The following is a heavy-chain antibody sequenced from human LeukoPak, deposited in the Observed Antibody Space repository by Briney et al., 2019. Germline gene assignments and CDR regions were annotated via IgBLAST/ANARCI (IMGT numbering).Heavy chain of an antibody. CDR1: GFTFSSYS. CDR2: ISSGSSTI. Sequence: PGGSLRLSCAASGFTFSSYSMNWVRQAPGKGLEWVSYISSGSSTIYYADSVKGRFTISRDNAKNSLYLQMNSLRAEDTAVYYCARGGYTSGWDYWGQGALVTVSS. J-gene: IGHJ4*02. CDR3: ARGGYTSGWDY. V-gene: IGHV3-48*01. D-gene: IGHD6-19*01.